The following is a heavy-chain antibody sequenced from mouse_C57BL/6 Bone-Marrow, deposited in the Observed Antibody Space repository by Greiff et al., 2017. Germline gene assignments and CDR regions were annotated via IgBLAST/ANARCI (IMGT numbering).Heavy chain of an antibody. CDR2: INPNNGGT. CDR1: GYTFTDYY. V-gene: IGHV1-26*01. CDR3: ARDFTTVVATPYYFDY. Sequence: VQLQQSGPELVKPGASVKISCKASGYTFTDYYMNWVKQSHGKSLEWIGDINPNNGGTSYNQKFKGKATLTVDKSSSTAYMELRRLTSGDSAVYYGARDFTTVVATPYYFDYWGQGTTLTVAA. D-gene: IGHD1-1*01. J-gene: IGHJ2*01.